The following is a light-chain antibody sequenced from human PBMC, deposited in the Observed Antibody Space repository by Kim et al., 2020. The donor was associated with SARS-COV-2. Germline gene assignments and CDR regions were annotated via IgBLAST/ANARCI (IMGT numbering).Light chain of an antibody. CDR1: SSDVGAYNF. Sequence: GQSVTISCTGTSSDVGAYNFISWYLQHPGKAPKLVIYEVSKRPSGVPDRFSGSKSGNTASLTVSGLQAEDEADYYCSSYAGSNNVIFGGGTKVTVL. CDR2: EVS. V-gene: IGLV2-8*01. CDR3: SSYAGSNNVI. J-gene: IGLJ2*01.